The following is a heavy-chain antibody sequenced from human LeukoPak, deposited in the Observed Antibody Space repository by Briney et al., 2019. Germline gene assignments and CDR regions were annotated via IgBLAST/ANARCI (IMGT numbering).Heavy chain of an antibody. CDR3: VRAIAAYSNRFDP. J-gene: IGHJ5*02. CDR1: GGSISSSSYY. CDR2: IYYSGST. V-gene: IGHV4-39*07. Sequence: SETLSLTCTVSGGSISSSSYYWGWIRQPPGKGLEWIGSIYYSGSTYYNPSLKSRVTMSVDTSKNQFSLKLSSVTAADTAVYYCVRAIAAYSNRFDPWGQGTLVTVSS. D-gene: IGHD4-11*01.